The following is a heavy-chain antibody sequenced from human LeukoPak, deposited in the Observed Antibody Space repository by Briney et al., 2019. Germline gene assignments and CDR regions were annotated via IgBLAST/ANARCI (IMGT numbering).Heavy chain of an antibody. J-gene: IGHJ4*02. Sequence: ASVKVSCKASGYTFTSYAMHWVRQAPGQRLEWMGWINAGNGNTKYSQKFQGRVTITRDTSASTAYMELSSLRSEDTAVYYCARAYDFWSGYYPVYFDYWGQGTLVTVSS. CDR1: GYTFTSYA. CDR3: ARAYDFWSGYYPVYFDY. CDR2: INAGNGNT. D-gene: IGHD3-3*01. V-gene: IGHV1-3*01.